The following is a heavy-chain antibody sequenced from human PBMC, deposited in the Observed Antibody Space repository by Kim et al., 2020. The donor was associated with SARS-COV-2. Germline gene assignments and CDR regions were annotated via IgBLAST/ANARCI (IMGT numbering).Heavy chain of an antibody. CDR3: AREGVSGYFDY. V-gene: IGHV1-18*01. Sequence: TNYGQKLQGRVTMTTDTSTSTAYMELRSLRSDDTAVYYCAREGVSGYFDYWGQGTLVTVSS. D-gene: IGHD6-19*01. J-gene: IGHJ4*02. CDR2: T.